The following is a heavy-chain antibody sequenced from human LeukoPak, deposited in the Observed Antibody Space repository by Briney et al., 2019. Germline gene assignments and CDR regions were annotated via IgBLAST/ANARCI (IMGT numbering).Heavy chain of an antibody. J-gene: IGHJ4*02. CDR1: GYSIGSGYY. CDR3: ARRGGAFALDY. D-gene: IGHD3-10*01. V-gene: IGHV4-38-2*01. CDR2: IYHSGST. Sequence: SETLSLTCAVSGYSIGSGYYWGWIRQPPGKGLEWIGSIYHSGSTYYNPSLKSRVTISVDTSKNQFSLKLSSVTAADTAVYYCARRGGAFALDYWGQGTLVTVSS.